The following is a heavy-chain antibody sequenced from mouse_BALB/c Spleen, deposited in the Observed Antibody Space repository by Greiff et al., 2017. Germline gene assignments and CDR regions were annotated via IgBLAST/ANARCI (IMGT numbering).Heavy chain of an antibody. CDR2: INPGSGGT. CDR1: GYAFTNYL. V-gene: IGHV1-54*01. J-gene: IGHJ4*01. D-gene: IGHD6-1*01. CDR3: ARQCASGAMDY. Sequence: QVQLKESGAELVRPGTSVKVSCKASGYAFTNYLIQWVKQRPGQGLEWIGVINPGSGGTNYNEKFKGKATLTADKSSSTAYMQLSGLTSEDSAVYFCARQCASGAMDYWGQGTSVTVSS.